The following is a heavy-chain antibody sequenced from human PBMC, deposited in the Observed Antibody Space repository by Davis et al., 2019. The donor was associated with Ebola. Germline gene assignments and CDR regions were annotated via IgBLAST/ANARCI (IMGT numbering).Heavy chain of an antibody. Sequence: PGGSLRLSCAASGFTVSSNYMSWVRQAPGKGLEWVSVIYSGGSTYYADSVKGRFTISRDNSKNTLYLQMNSLRAEDTAVYYCATEGYCSSTSCWTRYYYGMDVWGQETTVTVSS. D-gene: IGHD2-2*01. CDR3: ATEGYCSSTSCWTRYYYGMDV. J-gene: IGHJ6*02. V-gene: IGHV3-66*01. CDR2: IYSGGST. CDR1: GFTVSSNY.